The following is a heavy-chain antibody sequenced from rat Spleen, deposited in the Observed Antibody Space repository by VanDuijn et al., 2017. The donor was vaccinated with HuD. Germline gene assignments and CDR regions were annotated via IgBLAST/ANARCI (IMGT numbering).Heavy chain of an antibody. CDR3: ASIAAILFDY. Sequence: EVQLVESGGGLVQPGRSLKLSCVASGFTFNNYWMSWIRQAPGKGLEWVASITNTGGSIYYTDSVKGRFTISMDNAKRTLYLQMDSLRSEDTDTYYCASIAAILFDYWGQGVMVTVSS. J-gene: IGHJ2*01. D-gene: IGHD1-2*01. V-gene: IGHV5-31*01. CDR2: ITNTGGSI. CDR1: GFTFNNYW.